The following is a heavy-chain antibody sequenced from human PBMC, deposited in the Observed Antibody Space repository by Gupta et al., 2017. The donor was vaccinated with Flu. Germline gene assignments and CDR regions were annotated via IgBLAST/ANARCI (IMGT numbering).Heavy chain of an antibody. D-gene: IGHD6-6*01. CDR1: GFPFTTYW. CDR3: ARNLATRRGDVDY. J-gene: IGHJ4*02. CDR2: INQDGSEK. V-gene: IGHV3-7*01. Sequence: VSGFPFTTYWMYWVRQAPGKGLVWVATINQDGSEKYYVGSVKGRFTISRDNAKNSLYLQVNSLRAEDTAVYYCARNLATRRGDVDYWGQGTRVTVSS.